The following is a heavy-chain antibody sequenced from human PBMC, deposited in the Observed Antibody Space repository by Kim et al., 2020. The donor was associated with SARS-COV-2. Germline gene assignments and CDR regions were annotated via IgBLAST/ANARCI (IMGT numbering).Heavy chain of an antibody. CDR2: ISAYNGNT. J-gene: IGHJ4*02. V-gene: IGHV1-18*04. Sequence: ASVKVSCKASGYTFTSYGISWVRQAPGQGLEWMGWISAYNGNTNYAQKLQGRVTMTTDTSTSTAYMELRSLRSDDTAVYYCARDLHSGRYQRVRTSNDYWGQGTLVTVSS. D-gene: IGHD1-26*01. CDR1: GYTFTSYG. CDR3: ARDLHSGRYQRVRTSNDY.